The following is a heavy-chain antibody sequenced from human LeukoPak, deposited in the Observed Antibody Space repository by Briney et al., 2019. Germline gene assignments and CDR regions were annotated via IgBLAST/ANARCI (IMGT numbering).Heavy chain of an antibody. Sequence: ASVKVSCKASGYTFTSYGISWVRQAPGQGLEWMGLISAYNGNTNYAQKLQGRVTMTTDTSTSTAYMELRSLRSDDTAVYYCARGYSSGWYGPRIDAFDIWGQGTMVTVSS. CDR1: GYTFTSYG. CDR2: ISAYNGNT. J-gene: IGHJ3*02. CDR3: ARGYSSGWYGPRIDAFDI. V-gene: IGHV1-18*01. D-gene: IGHD6-19*01.